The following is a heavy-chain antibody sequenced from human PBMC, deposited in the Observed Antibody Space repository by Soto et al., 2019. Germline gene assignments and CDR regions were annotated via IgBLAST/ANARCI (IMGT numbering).Heavy chain of an antibody. CDR2: TYYRSKWYN. V-gene: IGHV6-1*01. CDR3: GREYYDSSGWTAFNV. CDR1: GDSVSSNNAA. J-gene: IGHJ3*01. D-gene: IGHD3-22*01. Sequence: SQTLSLTGAISGDSVSSNNAAWNWIRQSPSRGLEWLGRTYYRSKWYNDYALSVKSRISINPDTSNNQFCRHRNSVTPEDTAVYYCGREYYDSSGWTAFNVWGQGTMLTGSS.